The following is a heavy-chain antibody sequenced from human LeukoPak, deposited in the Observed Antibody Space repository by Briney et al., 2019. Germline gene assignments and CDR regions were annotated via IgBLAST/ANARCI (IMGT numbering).Heavy chain of an antibody. Sequence: GGSLRLSCAASGFTFTNAWMSWVRQAPGKGLEWVGRIKSKTDGGTTDYAAPVKGRFTISRDDSENTLYLQMNSLKTEDTAVYYCTTAFNTGNSRNYWGQGTLVPVSS. J-gene: IGHJ4*02. V-gene: IGHV3-15*01. CDR2: IKSKTDGGTT. CDR3: TTAFNTGNSRNY. D-gene: IGHD3-9*01. CDR1: GFTFTNAW.